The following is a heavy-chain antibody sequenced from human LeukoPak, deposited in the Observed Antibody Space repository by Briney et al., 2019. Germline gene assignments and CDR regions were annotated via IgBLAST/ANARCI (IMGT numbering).Heavy chain of an antibody. J-gene: IGHJ4*02. CDR1: GFTFSSYA. V-gene: IGHV3-23*01. Sequence: SGGSLRLSCAASGFTFSSYAMSWVRQAPGKGLEWVSAISGSGGSTYYADSVKGRFTISRDNSKNTLYLQMNSLRAEDTAVYYCAKDGGSGWPSGVGYFDYWGQGTLVTVSS. CDR3: AKDGGSGWPSGVGYFDY. CDR2: ISGSGGST. D-gene: IGHD6-19*01.